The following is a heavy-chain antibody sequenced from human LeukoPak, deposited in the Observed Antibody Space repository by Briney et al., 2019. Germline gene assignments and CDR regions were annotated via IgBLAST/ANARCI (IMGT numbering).Heavy chain of an antibody. CDR1: GFTFSSYG. D-gene: IGHD5-18*01. J-gene: IGHJ4*02. Sequence: PGGSLRLSCAASGFTFSSYGMNWVRQAPGKGLEWVSYISSSGSTIYYADSVKGRFTISRDNAKNSLYLQMNSLRAEDTAVYYCAKGWVDTAMVTPLDYWGQGTLVTVSS. V-gene: IGHV3-48*03. CDR2: ISSSGSTI. CDR3: AKGWVDTAMVTPLDY.